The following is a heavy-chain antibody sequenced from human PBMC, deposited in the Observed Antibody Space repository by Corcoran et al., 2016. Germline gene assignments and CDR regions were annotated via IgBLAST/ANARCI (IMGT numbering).Heavy chain of an antibody. J-gene: IGHJ4*02. Sequence: QVQLVQSGAEVKKPGASVKVSCKASGYTFTSYYMHWVRQAPGQGLEWMGIINPSGGSTSYAQKFQGRVTMTSDTSTSTVYMELSSLGSEDTAVYYCAREGATDGDFDYWGQGTLVTVSS. CDR3: AREGATDGDFDY. CDR2: INPSGGST. CDR1: GYTFTSYY. V-gene: IGHV1-46*01. D-gene: IGHD1-26*01.